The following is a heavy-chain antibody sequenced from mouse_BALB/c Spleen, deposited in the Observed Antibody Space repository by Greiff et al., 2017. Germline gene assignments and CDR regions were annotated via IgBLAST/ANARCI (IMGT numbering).Heavy chain of an antibody. D-gene: IGHD1-1*01. CDR1: GYTFTSYW. CDR2: IYPGSGST. Sequence: LQQPGSELVRPGASVKLSCKASGYTFTSYWMHWVKQRHGQGLEWIGNIYPGSGSTNYDEKFKSKGTLTVDTSSSTAYMHLSSLTTEDSAVYYCTRGSSYVGFAYWGQGTLVTVAA. CDR3: TRGSSYVGFAY. V-gene: IGHV1S22*01. J-gene: IGHJ3*01.